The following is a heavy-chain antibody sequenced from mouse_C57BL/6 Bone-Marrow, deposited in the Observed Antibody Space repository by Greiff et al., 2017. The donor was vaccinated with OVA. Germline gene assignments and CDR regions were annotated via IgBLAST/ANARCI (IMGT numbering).Heavy chain of an antibody. J-gene: IGHJ4*01. CDR3: ARGPKDAMDY. Sequence: QVQLQQSGAELVRPGSSVKLSCKASGYTFTSYWMDWVKQRPGQGLEWIGNIYPSDSETHYNQKFKDKATLTVDKSSSTAYMQLSSLTSEDSAVYYCARGPKDAMDYWGQGTSVTVSS. V-gene: IGHV1-61*01. CDR1: GYTFTSYW. CDR2: IYPSDSET.